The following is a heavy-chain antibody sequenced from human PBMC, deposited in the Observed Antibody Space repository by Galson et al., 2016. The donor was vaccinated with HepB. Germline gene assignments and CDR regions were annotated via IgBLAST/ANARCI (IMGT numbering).Heavy chain of an antibody. CDR2: IIPILGIA. CDR1: GDTFSSYA. J-gene: IGHJ5*02. CDR3: ARGGVPAAGGWFDP. V-gene: IGHV1-69*04. D-gene: IGHD2-2*01. Sequence: KVSCKASGDTFSSYAISWVRQAPGQGLEWMGRIIPILGIANYAQKFQGRVTITADKSTSTAYMELSSLRSEDTAVYYCARGGVPAAGGWFDPWGQGTLVTVSS.